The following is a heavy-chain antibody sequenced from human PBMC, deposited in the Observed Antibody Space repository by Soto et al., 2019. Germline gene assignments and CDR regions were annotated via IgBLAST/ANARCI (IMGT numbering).Heavy chain of an antibody. V-gene: IGHV4-61*01. J-gene: IGHJ6*02. D-gene: IGHD1-1*01. CDR2: IHYSGST. CDR1: GGSVNIGTYY. CDR3: VSDLVLRDRYGMAV. Sequence: SETLSLTCTVPGGSVNIGTYYWSWIRQPPGKGLEWIGFIHYSGSTNYNPSLKGRVTMSVDTSKNQFSPKLSSVTAADTAVYYCVSDLVLRDRYGMAVCGQGTTVTVSS.